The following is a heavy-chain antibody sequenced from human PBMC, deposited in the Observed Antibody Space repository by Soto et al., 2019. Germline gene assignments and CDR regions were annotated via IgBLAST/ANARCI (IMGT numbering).Heavy chain of an antibody. V-gene: IGHV2-5*02. CDR2: IYWDDDK. CDR3: AHAQGSYGVNWFDP. D-gene: IGHD5-18*01. J-gene: IGHJ5*02. Sequence: GLDLEWLALIYWDDDKRYSPSLKSRLTITKDTSKNQVVLTMTNMDPVDTATYYCAHAQGSYGVNWFDPWGQGTLVTVSS.